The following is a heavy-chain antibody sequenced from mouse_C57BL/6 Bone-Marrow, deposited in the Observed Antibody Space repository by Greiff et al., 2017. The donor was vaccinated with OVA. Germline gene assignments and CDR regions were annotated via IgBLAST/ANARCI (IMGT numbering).Heavy chain of an antibody. J-gene: IGHJ3*01. V-gene: IGHV2-6*01. CDR3: ARRSYYDYGGAWFAY. CDR1: GFSLTSYG. CDR2: IWGVGST. Sequence: QVQLQQSGPGLVAPSQSLSITCTVSGFSLTSYGVDWVRQSPGKGLEWLGVIWGVGSTNYNSALKSRLSISKDNSKSQVFLKMNSLQTDDTAMYYCARRSYYDYGGAWFAYWGQGTLVTVSA. D-gene: IGHD2-4*01.